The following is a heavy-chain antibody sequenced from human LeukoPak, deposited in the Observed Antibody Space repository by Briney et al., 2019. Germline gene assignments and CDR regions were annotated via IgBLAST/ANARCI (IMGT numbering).Heavy chain of an antibody. V-gene: IGHV1-8*01. CDR3: ARSRNYYDSSGFLTLDAFDI. J-gene: IGHJ3*02. D-gene: IGHD3-22*01. Sequence: ASVKVSCKASGYTFTSYDINWVRQATGQGREWMGWMNPKSGNTGYAQKFQGRVTMTRDTTISTAYMELSSLRSENTAVYYCARSRNYYDSSGFLTLDAFDIWGQGTMVTVSS. CDR1: GYTFTSYD. CDR2: MNPKSGNT.